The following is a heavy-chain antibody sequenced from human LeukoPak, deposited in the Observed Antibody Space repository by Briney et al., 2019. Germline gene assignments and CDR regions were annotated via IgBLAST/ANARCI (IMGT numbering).Heavy chain of an antibody. V-gene: IGHV3-21*01. J-gene: IGHJ6*02. D-gene: IGHD3-10*01. CDR1: RFTFSSYT. CDR2: IDPSSTYI. Sequence: GGSLRLSCSASRFTFSSYTMNWVRQAPGKGLEWVSSIDPSSTYIYYADSVKGRFTISRDNAQNSLYLQMNSLRAEDTAVYYCTRALFAGAFYGMDVWGQGTTVTVSS. CDR3: TRALFAGAFYGMDV.